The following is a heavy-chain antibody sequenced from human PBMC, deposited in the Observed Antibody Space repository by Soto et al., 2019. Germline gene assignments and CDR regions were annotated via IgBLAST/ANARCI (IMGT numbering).Heavy chain of an antibody. V-gene: IGHV3-23*01. D-gene: IGHD2-15*01. CDR2: IRGGGGGT. CDR1: GFTFSSFA. J-gene: IGHJ4*02. Sequence: QPGGSLRLSCAASGFTFSSFAMSWVRQAPGKGLEWVSAIRGGGGGTYYADSVKGRFTISRDNSKNTQYLQMNSLRAEDTAVYYCGRVLGGSGSPVDYWGQGTLVTVSS. CDR3: GRVLGGSGSPVDY.